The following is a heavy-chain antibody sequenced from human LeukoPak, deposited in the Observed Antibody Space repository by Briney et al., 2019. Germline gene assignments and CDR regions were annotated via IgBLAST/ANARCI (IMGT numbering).Heavy chain of an antibody. Sequence: ASVKVSCKASGYTFTSYGISWVRQAPGQGLEWMGWISAYNGNTNYAQKLQGRVTMTTDTSTSTAYMELRSLRSDDTAVYYCARDRVHYDILTGYSLYYFDYWGQGTLVTVSS. CDR3: ARDRVHYDILTGYSLYYFDY. CDR1: GYTFTSYG. D-gene: IGHD3-9*01. V-gene: IGHV1-18*01. CDR2: ISAYNGNT. J-gene: IGHJ4*02.